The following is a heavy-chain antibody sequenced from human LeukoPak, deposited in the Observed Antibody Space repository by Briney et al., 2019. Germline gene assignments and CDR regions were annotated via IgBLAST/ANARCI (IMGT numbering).Heavy chain of an antibody. CDR1: GFTFSSYG. CDR2: ISYDGSNK. J-gene: IGHJ4*02. V-gene: IGHV3-30*18. D-gene: IGHD3-10*01. Sequence: PGGSLRLSCAASGFTFSSYGMHWVRQAPGKGLEWVAVISYDGSNKYYADSVKGRFTISRDNSKNTLYLQMNSLRAEDTAVYYCAKDFFRGVIAPDYWGQGTLVTVSS. CDR3: AKDFFRGVIAPDY.